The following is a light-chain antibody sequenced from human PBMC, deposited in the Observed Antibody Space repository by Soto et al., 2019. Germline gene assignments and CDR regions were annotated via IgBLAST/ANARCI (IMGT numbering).Light chain of an antibody. CDR3: QQYGSSPWT. CDR1: QSVSRY. J-gene: IGKJ1*01. Sequence: EIVLTQSPATLSLSPGERATLSCRASQSVSRYLAWYQQKPGQAPRLLIYGASSRATGIPDRFSGSGSGTDFTLTISRLEPEDFAVYYCQQYGSSPWTFGQGTKV. CDR2: GAS. V-gene: IGKV3-20*01.